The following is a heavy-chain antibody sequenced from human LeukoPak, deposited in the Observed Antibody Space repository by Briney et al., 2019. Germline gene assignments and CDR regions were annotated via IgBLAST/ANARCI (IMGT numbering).Heavy chain of an antibody. V-gene: IGHV4-59*01. Sequence: SETLSLTCTVSGDSIIGYYWSWIRQPPGNGLEWIGYIHHSGSTNYNPSLKCRVTISVDTSTNYFSLKLSSVTAADTAVYYCARGERLGPDYWGQGTLVTVSS. D-gene: IGHD1-1*01. CDR3: ARGERLGPDY. CDR2: IHHSGST. J-gene: IGHJ4*02. CDR1: GDSIIGYY.